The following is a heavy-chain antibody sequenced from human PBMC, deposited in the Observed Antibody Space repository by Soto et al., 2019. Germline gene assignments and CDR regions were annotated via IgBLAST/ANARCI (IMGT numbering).Heavy chain of an antibody. D-gene: IGHD6-19*01. Sequence: PWGSLRLSCSASGFTCSNYGMSWCRQAPGKGLEWVANIKQDGSQNYYVDSVKGRFTTSRDNTKNSFYLQMNSLRAEDTAVYYCARDHINGWKFDYWGRGTLVTVSS. CDR3: ARDHINGWKFDY. J-gene: IGHJ4*02. CDR1: GFTCSNYG. CDR2: IKQDGSQN. V-gene: IGHV3-7*01.